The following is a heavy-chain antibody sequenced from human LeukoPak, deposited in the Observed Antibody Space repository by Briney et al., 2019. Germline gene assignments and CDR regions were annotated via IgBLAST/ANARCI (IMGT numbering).Heavy chain of an antibody. V-gene: IGHV3-21*01. J-gene: IGHJ3*02. CDR1: GFTFSSYS. CDR2: ISSSSSYI. D-gene: IGHD1-26*01. Sequence: GGSLRLSCAASGFTFSSYSMNWVRQAPGKGLEWVSSISSSSSYIYYADSVKGRFTISRDNAKNSLYLQMNSLRAEDTAVYYCARDRVGATWRDAFDIWGQGTMVTVSS. CDR3: ARDRVGATWRDAFDI.